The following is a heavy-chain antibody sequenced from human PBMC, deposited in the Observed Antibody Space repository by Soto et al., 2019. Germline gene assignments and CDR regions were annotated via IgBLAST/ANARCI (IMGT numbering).Heavy chain of an antibody. D-gene: IGHD2-2*02. CDR1: GYTFTSYG. Sequence: QVQLVQSGAEVKKPGASVKVSCKASGYTFTSYGISWVRQAPGQGLEWMGCISAYNGNTNYAQKLQGRVTMTTDTSTSTAYMELRSLRSDDTAVYYCARDAHCSSTSCYIGNAFDIWGQGTMVTVSS. J-gene: IGHJ3*02. V-gene: IGHV1-18*04. CDR3: ARDAHCSSTSCYIGNAFDI. CDR2: ISAYNGNT.